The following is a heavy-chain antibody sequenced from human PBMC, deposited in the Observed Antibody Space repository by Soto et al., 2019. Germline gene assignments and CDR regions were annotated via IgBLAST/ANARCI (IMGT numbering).Heavy chain of an antibody. V-gene: IGHV4-34*01. D-gene: IGHD2-21*02. CDR3: ARADRTLVTSYGLDV. CDR2: INHSGTT. J-gene: IGHJ6*02. Sequence: SETLSLTCAVSGGSFSCFYWTWIRQPPGEGLEWIGEINHSGTTNFNPSLRSRLTISLDSSKKHFSLKLTSMTAADAAVYYCARADRTLVTSYGLDVWGQGTTVTVSS. CDR1: GGSFSCFY.